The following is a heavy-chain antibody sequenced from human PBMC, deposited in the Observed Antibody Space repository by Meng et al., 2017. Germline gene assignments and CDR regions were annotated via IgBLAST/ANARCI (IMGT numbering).Heavy chain of an antibody. CDR2: IYTSGST. CDR3: AREPLYDSSGYPDAFDI. J-gene: IGHJ3*02. V-gene: IGHV4-61*02. Sequence: SCTVSGGSISSGSYYWSGIRQPAGKGLEWIGRIYTSGSTNYNPSLKSRVTISVDTSKNQFSLKLSSVTAADTAVYYCAREPLYDSSGYPDAFDIWGQGTMVTVSS. D-gene: IGHD3-22*01. CDR1: GGSISSGSYY.